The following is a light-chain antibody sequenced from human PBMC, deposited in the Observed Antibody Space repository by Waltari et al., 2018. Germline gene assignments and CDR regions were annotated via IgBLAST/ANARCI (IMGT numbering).Light chain of an antibody. Sequence: EIVLTQSPATLSLSPGKSATLSCRASQTVRGYLAWYQHKLGQAPRLLMSDASKRDTGIPARFSGSGSGTDFTLIITSREPEDFAVYYCQHRSDWPLYAFGQGTKLELK. J-gene: IGKJ2*01. CDR3: QHRSDWPLYA. CDR2: DAS. CDR1: QTVRGY. V-gene: IGKV3-11*01.